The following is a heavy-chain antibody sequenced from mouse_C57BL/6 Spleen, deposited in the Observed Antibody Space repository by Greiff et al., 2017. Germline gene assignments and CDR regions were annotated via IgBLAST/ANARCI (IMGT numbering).Heavy chain of an antibody. Sequence: QVQLQQPGAELVMPGASVKLSCKASGYTFTSYWMHWVKQRPGQGLEWIGEIDPSDSYTNYNQKFKGKSTLTVDKSSSTAYMQLSSLTSEDSAVYYCARSIGDGYYWYCDVWGTGTTVTVSA. CDR2: IDPSDSYT. J-gene: IGHJ1*03. D-gene: IGHD2-3*01. V-gene: IGHV1-69*01. CDR3: ARSIGDGYYWYCDV. CDR1: GYTFTSYW.